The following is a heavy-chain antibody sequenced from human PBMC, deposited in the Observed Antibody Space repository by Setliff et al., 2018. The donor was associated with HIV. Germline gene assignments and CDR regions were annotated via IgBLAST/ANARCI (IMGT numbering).Heavy chain of an antibody. Sequence: PGGSLRLSCAASGFNLSAPLSAHCMHWVRQAPGKGLEWVSSISTSGSNIYYADSVKGRFTISRDNAKNSLYLQMNSLRAEDTAVYYCARHLWYNFWSGYYQYFDYWGQGTLVTVSS. V-gene: IGHV3-21*01. D-gene: IGHD3-3*01. CDR1: GFNLSAPLSAHC. J-gene: IGHJ4*02. CDR2: ISTSGSNI. CDR3: ARHLWYNFWSGYYQYFDY.